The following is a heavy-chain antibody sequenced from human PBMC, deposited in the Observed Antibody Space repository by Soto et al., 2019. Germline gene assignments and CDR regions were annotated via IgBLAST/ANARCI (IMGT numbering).Heavy chain of an antibody. Sequence: KPSETLSLTCTVSGGSISSSSYYWGWIRQPPGKGLEWIGSIYYSGSTYYNPSLKSRVTISRDNSKNTLYLQMNSLRAEDTAVYYCARGDFVTMIVVVPPSDYWGQGTLVTVSS. J-gene: IGHJ4*02. V-gene: IGHV4-39*01. CDR3: ARGDFVTMIVVVPPSDY. CDR1: GGSISSSSYY. CDR2: IYYSGST. D-gene: IGHD3-22*01.